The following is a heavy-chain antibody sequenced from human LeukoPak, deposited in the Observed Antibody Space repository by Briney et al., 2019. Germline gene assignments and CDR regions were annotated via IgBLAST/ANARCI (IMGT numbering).Heavy chain of an antibody. CDR1: GFTFSSYS. CDR3: ARDLRFLESRSLGWFDP. J-gene: IGHJ5*02. Sequence: PGGSLRLSCAASGFTFSSYSMNWVRQAPGKGLEWVSYISSSSSTIYYADSVKGRFTISRDNAKNTLYLQMNSLRAEDTAVYYCARDLRFLESRSLGWFDPWGQGTLVTVSS. V-gene: IGHV3-48*01. CDR2: ISSSSSTI. D-gene: IGHD3-3*01.